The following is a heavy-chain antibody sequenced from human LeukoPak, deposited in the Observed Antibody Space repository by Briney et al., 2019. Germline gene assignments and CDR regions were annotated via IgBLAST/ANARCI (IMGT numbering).Heavy chain of an antibody. Sequence: SQTLSLTCTVSGGSISSGDYYWIWLPPPPGKGLVWIGYIYYSENTYYNPSLKSRVTMSVDTSKNQFSLKLSSVTAADTAVYYCARSWGGDYALNSWGQGTLVTVSS. CDR2: IYYSENT. CDR3: ARSWGGDYALNS. V-gene: IGHV4-30-4*01. D-gene: IGHD4-17*01. J-gene: IGHJ4*02. CDR1: GGSISSGDYY.